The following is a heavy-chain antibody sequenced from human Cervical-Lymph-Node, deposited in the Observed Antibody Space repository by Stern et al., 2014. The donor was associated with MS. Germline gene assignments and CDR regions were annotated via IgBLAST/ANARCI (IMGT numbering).Heavy chain of an antibody. CDR1: GGTFSDFA. CDR2: IIPVFGTP. Sequence: VQLVQSGAEVKKPGSSAKVSCKASGGTFSDFAISWVRQAPRQGLEWMGGIIPVFGTPNYEQKFQGRVTHNADDYTRAAYMALSSLISEYTAVYYCAKDSDLENTEYGMYVWGQGTTVTVS. V-gene: IGHV1-69*01. J-gene: IGHJ6*02. D-gene: IGHD2/OR15-2a*01. CDR3: AKDSDLENTEYGMYV.